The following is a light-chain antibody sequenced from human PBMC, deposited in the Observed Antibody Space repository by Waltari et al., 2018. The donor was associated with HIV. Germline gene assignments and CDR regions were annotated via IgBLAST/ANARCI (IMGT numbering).Light chain of an antibody. CDR3: QQYAASPLT. V-gene: IGKV3-20*01. CDR2: GAS. CDR1: QGVRSAS. J-gene: IGKJ4*01. Sequence: EIVLTQSPGTLSLSPGERATLSCRASQGVRSASLAWYHQKPGQAPRLLIYGASSRAPGIPDRFSGSGAVTDFILTISRLEPEDCAVYYCQQYAASPLTFGGGTKVEIK.